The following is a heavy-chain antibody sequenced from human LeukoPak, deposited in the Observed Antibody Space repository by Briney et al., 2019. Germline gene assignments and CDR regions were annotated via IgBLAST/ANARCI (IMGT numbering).Heavy chain of an antibody. D-gene: IGHD3-10*01. CDR3: ARESNYHGSGTGWFDP. Sequence: PSETLSLTCAVSGGSISSSNWWSWVRQPPGKGLEWIGEIYHSWSTNYNPSLKSRVTISVDTSKNQLSLKLSSVTAADTALYYCARESNYHGSGTGWFDPWGQGTLVTVSS. J-gene: IGHJ5*02. CDR1: GGSISSSNW. CDR2: IYHSWST. V-gene: IGHV4-4*02.